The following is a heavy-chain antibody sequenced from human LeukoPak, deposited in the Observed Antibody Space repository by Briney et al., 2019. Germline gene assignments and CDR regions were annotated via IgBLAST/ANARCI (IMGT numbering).Heavy chain of an antibody. V-gene: IGHV4-34*01. CDR2: INHSGST. CDR3: ARAPIAVAGNDY. D-gene: IGHD6-19*01. CDR1: GGSFSGYY. Sequence: SETLSLTCAVYGGSFSGYYWGWIRQPPGKGLEWIGEINHSGSTNYNPSLKSRVTISVDTSKNQFSLKLSSVTAADTAVCYCARAPIAVAGNDYWGQGTLVTVSS. J-gene: IGHJ4*02.